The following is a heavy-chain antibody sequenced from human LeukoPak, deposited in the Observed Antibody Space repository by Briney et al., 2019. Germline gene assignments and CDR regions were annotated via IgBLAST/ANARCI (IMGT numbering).Heavy chain of an antibody. V-gene: IGHV1-69*13. CDR2: IIPIFGTA. D-gene: IGHD6-19*01. J-gene: IGHJ3*02. Sequence: GASVKVSCKASGGTFSSYAISWVRQAPGQGLEWMGGIIPIFGTANYAQKFQGRVTITADESTSTAYMELSSLRSEDTAVYYCATEPGIAVAGDDAFDIWGQGTMVTVSS. CDR3: ATEPGIAVAGDDAFDI. CDR1: GGTFSSYA.